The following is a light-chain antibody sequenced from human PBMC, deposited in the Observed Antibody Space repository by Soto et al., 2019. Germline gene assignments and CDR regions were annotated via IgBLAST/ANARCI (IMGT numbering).Light chain of an antibody. CDR1: QSISSY. V-gene: IGKV1-39*01. CDR2: AAS. CDR3: QQSYSTPQ. Sequence: DIKMNQSPSTLSASVGDRVTITCRASQSISSYLNWYQQKPGKAPKLLIYAASSLQSGVPSRFSGSGSGTDFTLTISSLQPEDFATYYCQQSYSTPQFGQGTKVDI. J-gene: IGKJ1*01.